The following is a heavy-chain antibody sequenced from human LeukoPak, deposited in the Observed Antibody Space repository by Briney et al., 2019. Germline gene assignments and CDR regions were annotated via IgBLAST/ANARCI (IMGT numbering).Heavy chain of an antibody. CDR1: GYTFTDYY. CDR2: INPNSGDT. D-gene: IGHD6-13*01. Sequence: ASVKVPCKASGYTFTDYYIHWVRQAPGQGLEWMGRINPNSGDTNSAQKFQGRVTMTRDTSISTAYMELSRLRSDDTALYFCARDAYGTSSWFPDYWGQGTLHTVSS. CDR3: ARDAYGTSSWFPDY. J-gene: IGHJ4*02. V-gene: IGHV1-2*06.